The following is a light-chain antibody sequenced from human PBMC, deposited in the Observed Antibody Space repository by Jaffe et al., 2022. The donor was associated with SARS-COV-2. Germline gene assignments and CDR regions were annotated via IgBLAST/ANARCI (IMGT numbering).Light chain of an antibody. V-gene: IGLV2-8*01. Sequence: QSALTQPPSASASPGQSLTISCTGSSSDVGGYSSVSWYQQHAGKAPKLLIYDVSKRPSGVPDRFSGSKSGNTASLTVSGLQGEDGADYYCSSYAGSNTLVFGGGTKLTVL. CDR1: SSDVGGYSS. CDR2: DVS. J-gene: IGLJ2*01. CDR3: SSYAGSNTLV.